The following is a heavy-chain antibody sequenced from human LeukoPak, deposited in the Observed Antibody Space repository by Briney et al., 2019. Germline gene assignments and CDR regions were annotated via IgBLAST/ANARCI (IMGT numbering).Heavy chain of an antibody. J-gene: IGHJ3*02. Sequence: EAPYPTCTVPGCSISSSRHYWGGIRQPPGKRLEWIGSLFYSGSTYYNPALKSRGTISVDTSKNQFSLRLSSVTAANTAVYYCARRGYNSGSYAFDIWGEGTMVTVSS. D-gene: IGHD5-18*01. V-gene: IGHV4-39*01. CDR2: LFYSGST. CDR1: GCSISSSRHY. CDR3: ARRGYNSGSYAFDI.